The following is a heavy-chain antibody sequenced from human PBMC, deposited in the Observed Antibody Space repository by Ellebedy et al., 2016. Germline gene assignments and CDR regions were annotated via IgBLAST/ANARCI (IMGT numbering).Heavy chain of an antibody. V-gene: IGHV3-23*01. CDR3: REGHYSDV. CDR1: GISFSDFF. J-gene: IGHJ4*02. CDR2: ISAGGDDT. Sequence: GGSLRLSXATSGISFSDFFMSWVRQAPGKGLQWVSTISAGGDDTYLADSVKGRFTISRDNSRNILYLQMSSLRDEDSAIYYCREGHYSDVWGQGTQVTGSA.